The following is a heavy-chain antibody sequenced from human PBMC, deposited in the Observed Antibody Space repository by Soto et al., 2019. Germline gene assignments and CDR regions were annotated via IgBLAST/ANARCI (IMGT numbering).Heavy chain of an antibody. CDR2: ISAYNGNT. V-gene: IGHV1-18*01. CDR3: ARDRSSGGSRNWFDP. J-gene: IGHJ5*02. CDR1: GYTFTNFG. Sequence: ASVKVSCKASGYTFTNFGISWVRQAPGQGLEWMGWISAYNGNTNYAQNFQGRVTMTTDTSTSTAYMELRSLRSDDTAVYYCARDRSSGGSRNWFDPWGQGTLVTVSS. D-gene: IGHD2-15*01.